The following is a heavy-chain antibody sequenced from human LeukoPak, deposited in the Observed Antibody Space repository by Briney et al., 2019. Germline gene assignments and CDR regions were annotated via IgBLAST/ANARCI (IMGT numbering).Heavy chain of an antibody. CDR2: IYSGGST. Sequence: KTGGSLRPFCAAAGFTVSSNYMSSVRQAPGKGLEWVSVIYSGGSTYYADSVKGRFTISRDNSKNTLYLQMNSLRAEDTAVYYCARYSEPWNAFDIWGQGTMVTASS. V-gene: IGHV3-66*02. J-gene: IGHJ3*02. CDR1: GFTVSSNY. CDR3: ARYSEPWNAFDI. D-gene: IGHD1-26*01.